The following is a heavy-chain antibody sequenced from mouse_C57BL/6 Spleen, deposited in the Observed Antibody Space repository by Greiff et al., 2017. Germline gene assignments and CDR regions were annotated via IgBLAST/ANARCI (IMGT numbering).Heavy chain of an antibody. CDR3: ARRQLRRNYFDY. D-gene: IGHD3-2*02. CDR2: INYDGSST. V-gene: IGHV5-16*01. Sequence: EVQRVESEGGLVQPGSSMKLSCTASGFTFSDYYMAWVRQVPEKGLEWVANINYDGSSTYYLDSLKSRFIISRDNAKNILYLQMSSLKSEDTATYYCARRQLRRNYFDYWGQGTTLTVSS. J-gene: IGHJ2*01. CDR1: GFTFSDYY.